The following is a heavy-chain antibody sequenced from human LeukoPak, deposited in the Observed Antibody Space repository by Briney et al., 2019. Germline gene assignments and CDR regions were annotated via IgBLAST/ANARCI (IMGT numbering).Heavy chain of an antibody. D-gene: IGHD1-26*01. V-gene: IGHV4-4*02. CDR1: GGSISSSNW. CDR2: IYHSGST. J-gene: IGHJ3*02. Sequence: SETLSLTCAVSGGSISSSNWWSWVRQPPGKGLEWIGEIYHSGSTNYNPSLKSRVTISVDKSKNQFSLKLSSVTAADTAVYYCAGEVRYSVSYYGGDAFDIWGQGTMVTVSS. CDR3: AGEVRYSVSYYGGDAFDI.